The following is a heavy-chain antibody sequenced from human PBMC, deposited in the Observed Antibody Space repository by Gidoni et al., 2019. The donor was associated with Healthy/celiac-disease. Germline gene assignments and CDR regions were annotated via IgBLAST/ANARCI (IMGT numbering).Heavy chain of an antibody. J-gene: IGHJ1*01. D-gene: IGHD4-17*01. Sequence: QVQLVQSVAVVTKPGASVKVSCKASGYTFTSYGISWVRQAPGQGLEWMGWISAYNGNKNYAQKLQGRVTMTTDTSTSTAYMELRSLRSDDTAVDYCARDRSHGDDLAEYFQHWGQGTLVTVSS. V-gene: IGHV1-18*01. CDR1: GYTFTSYG. CDR2: ISAYNGNK. CDR3: ARDRSHGDDLAEYFQH.